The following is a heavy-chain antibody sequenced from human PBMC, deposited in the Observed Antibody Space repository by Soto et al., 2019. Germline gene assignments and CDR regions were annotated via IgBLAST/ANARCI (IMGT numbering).Heavy chain of an antibody. J-gene: IGHJ6*03. CDR1: GFTFDDYA. D-gene: IGHD2-15*01. V-gene: IGHV3-9*01. Sequence: GGSLRLSCAASGFTFDDYAMHWVRQAPGKGLEWVSGISWNSGSIGYADSVKGRFTISRDNAKNSLYLQMNSLRAEDTALYYCAKDSSYCSGGSCPRPHYYMDVWGKGTTVTVSS. CDR3: AKDSSYCSGGSCPRPHYYMDV. CDR2: ISWNSGSI.